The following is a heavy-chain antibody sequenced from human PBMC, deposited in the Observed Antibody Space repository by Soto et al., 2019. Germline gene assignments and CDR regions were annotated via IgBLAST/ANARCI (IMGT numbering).Heavy chain of an antibody. CDR1: GFTFSSYS. CDR2: ISSSSSYI. V-gene: IGHV3-21*01. Sequence: PGGSLRLSCAASGFTFSSYSMNWVRQAPGMGLEWVSSISSSSSYIYYADSVKGRFTISRDNAKNSLYLQMNSLRAEDTAVYYCARDRAQTGYYYYGMDVWGQGTTVTVS. CDR3: ARDRAQTGYYYYGMDV. J-gene: IGHJ6*02.